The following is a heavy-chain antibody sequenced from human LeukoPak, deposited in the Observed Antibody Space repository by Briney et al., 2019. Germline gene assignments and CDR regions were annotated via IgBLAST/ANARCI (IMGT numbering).Heavy chain of an antibody. Sequence: PSETLSLTCTVSGGSISSYYWSWIRQPPGKGPEWIGRIYASGSTNYNPSLKSRVTISVDTSENQFSLNLRSVTAADTAVYYCASEGLAVAGNFLYWGQGALVTVSS. CDR3: ASEGLAVAGNFLY. CDR2: IYASGST. J-gene: IGHJ4*02. CDR1: GGSISSYY. V-gene: IGHV4-4*07. D-gene: IGHD6-19*01.